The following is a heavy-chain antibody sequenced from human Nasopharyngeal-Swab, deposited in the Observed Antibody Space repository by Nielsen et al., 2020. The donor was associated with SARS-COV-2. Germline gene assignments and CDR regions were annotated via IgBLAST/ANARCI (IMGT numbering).Heavy chain of an antibody. Sequence: RQAPGKGLEWIGSIYHSGSTYYNPSLKSRVTISVDTSKNQFSLKLSSVTAADTAVYYCARVLYNYYYYMDVWGKGTTVTVSS. J-gene: IGHJ6*03. D-gene: IGHD1-1*01. CDR2: IYHSGST. V-gene: IGHV4-38-2*02. CDR3: ARVLYNYYYYMDV.